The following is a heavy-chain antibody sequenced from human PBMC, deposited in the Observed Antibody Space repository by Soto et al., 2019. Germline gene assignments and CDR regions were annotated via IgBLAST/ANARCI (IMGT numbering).Heavy chain of an antibody. V-gene: IGHV3-7*01. CDR1: GFTFSSYW. D-gene: IGHD4-17*01. CDR2: IKQGGSEK. CDR3: ARSGIYGDYRIAY. Sequence: EVQLVESGGGLVQPGGSLRLSCAASGFTFSSYWMTWVRQAPGKGLEWVANIKQGGSEKHYVDSVKGRFTISRDNAQNSLYLQMNSLRAEDTAVYYCARSGIYGDYRIAYWGQGTLVTVSA. J-gene: IGHJ4*02.